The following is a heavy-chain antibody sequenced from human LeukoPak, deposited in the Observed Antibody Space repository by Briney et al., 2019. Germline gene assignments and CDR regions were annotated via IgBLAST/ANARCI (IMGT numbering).Heavy chain of an antibody. CDR3: ARDSGWELQQYYFDY. V-gene: IGHV1-18*01. J-gene: IGHJ4*02. D-gene: IGHD2-15*01. CDR1: GYTFTSYS. CDR2: ISASNGNT. Sequence: ASVKVSCKAAGYTFTSYSINWVRLAPGQGLEWIGWISASNGNTNYAQKFQGRVTMTIDSSTRTVNMELRSLRSDDTAFYFCARDSGWELQQYYFDYWGQGTLVTVSS.